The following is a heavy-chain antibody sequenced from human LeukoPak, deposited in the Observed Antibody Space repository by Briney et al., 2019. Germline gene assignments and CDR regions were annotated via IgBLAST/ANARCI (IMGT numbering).Heavy chain of an antibody. Sequence: ASVKVSCKASGYTFTSYYMHWVRQAPGQGLEWMGIINPSGGSTSYAQKFQGRVTMTRDTSTSTVYMELSSLRSEGTAVYYCAREDSSYCGGDCYSRYFQHWGQGTLVTVSS. CDR2: INPSGGST. J-gene: IGHJ1*01. CDR1: GYTFTSYY. V-gene: IGHV1-46*01. D-gene: IGHD2-21*02. CDR3: AREDSSYCGGDCYSRYFQH.